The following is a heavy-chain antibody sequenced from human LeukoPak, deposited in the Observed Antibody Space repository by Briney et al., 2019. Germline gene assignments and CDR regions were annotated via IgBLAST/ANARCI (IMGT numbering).Heavy chain of an antibody. V-gene: IGHV4-34*01. D-gene: IGHD3-22*01. CDR2: INYSGST. Sequence: SETLSLTCAVYGGSFSGFYWSWIRQPPGKGLEWIGEINYSGSTNYNPSLKSRVTISVDTSKNQFSLKLSSVTAADTAVYYCARRRDYYDSSGYFYFDYWGQGTLVTVSS. CDR3: ARRRDYYDSSGYFYFDY. CDR1: GGSFSGFY. J-gene: IGHJ4*02.